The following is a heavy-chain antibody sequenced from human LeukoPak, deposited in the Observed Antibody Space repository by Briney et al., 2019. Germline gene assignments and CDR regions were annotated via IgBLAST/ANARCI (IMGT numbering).Heavy chain of an antibody. D-gene: IGHD3-9*01. Sequence: PGGSLRLSCAASGFKFASFWMTWVRQAPGKGLEWVANIKQDRTEKYYVDSVKGRFTISRDNVKHSLFLQMNNLRADDTAIYYCARAPYSDILTGYYFPGYYMDVWGKGTTVTVSS. CDR1: GFKFASFW. CDR3: ARAPYSDILTGYYFPGYYMDV. CDR2: IKQDRTEK. V-gene: IGHV3-7*01. J-gene: IGHJ6*03.